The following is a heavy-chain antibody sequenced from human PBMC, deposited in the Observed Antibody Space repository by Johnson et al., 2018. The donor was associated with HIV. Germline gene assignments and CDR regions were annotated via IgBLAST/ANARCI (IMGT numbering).Heavy chain of an antibody. CDR1: GFTFSSYD. CDR2: IGTAGDT. Sequence: VQLVESGGGLVQPGGSLRLSCAASGFTFSSYDMHWVRQATGKGLEWVSAIGTAGDTYYADSVKGRFTISRDNAKNSLYLQMNNLRVEDTAVYYCASEVEYSILGGVWGQGTMVTVSS. D-gene: IGHD6-6*01. V-gene: IGHV3-13*01. CDR3: ASEVEYSILGGV. J-gene: IGHJ3*01.